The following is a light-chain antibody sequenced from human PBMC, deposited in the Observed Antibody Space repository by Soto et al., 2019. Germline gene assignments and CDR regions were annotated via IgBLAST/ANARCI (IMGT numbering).Light chain of an antibody. Sequence: QSVLTQPPSVSGAPGQRDTISCTGSRSNIGAGYDVHWYQQLPGTAPKLLIHGDSNRPSGVPDRFSGSKSGTSASLAITGLQAEDEADYYCQSYDSSLSVLYVFGTGTKVTV. CDR1: RSNIGAGYD. CDR3: QSYDSSLSVLYV. V-gene: IGLV1-40*01. J-gene: IGLJ1*01. CDR2: GDS.